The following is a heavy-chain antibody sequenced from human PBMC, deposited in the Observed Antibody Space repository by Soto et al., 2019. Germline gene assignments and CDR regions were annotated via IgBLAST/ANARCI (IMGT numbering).Heavy chain of an antibody. CDR3: ARHRYCSGGSCPLVYFDY. CDR2: INHSGST. V-gene: IGHV4-34*01. CDR1: GGSFSGYY. Sequence: SETLSLTCAVYGGSFSGYYWSWIRQPPGKGLEWIGEINHSGSTNYNPSLKSRVTISVDTSKNQFSLKLSSVTAADTAVYYCARHRYCSGGSCPLVYFDYWGQGTLVTASS. J-gene: IGHJ4*02. D-gene: IGHD2-15*01.